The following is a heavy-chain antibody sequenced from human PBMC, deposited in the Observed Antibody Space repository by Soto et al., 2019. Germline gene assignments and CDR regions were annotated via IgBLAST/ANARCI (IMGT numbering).Heavy chain of an antibody. CDR3: ARDRRPTTVTTFGY. J-gene: IGHJ4*02. CDR2: ISSSSSYI. Sequence: EVQLVESGGGLVKPGGSLRLSCAASGFTFSSYSMNWVRQAPGKGLEWVSSISSSSSYIYYEDSVKGRFTISRDNAKNSLYLQMNSLRAEDTAVYYCARDRRPTTVTTFGYWGQGTLVTVSS. D-gene: IGHD4-17*01. V-gene: IGHV3-21*01. CDR1: GFTFSSYS.